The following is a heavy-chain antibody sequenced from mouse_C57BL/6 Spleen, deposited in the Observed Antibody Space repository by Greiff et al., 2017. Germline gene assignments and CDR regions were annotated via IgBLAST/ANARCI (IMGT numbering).Heavy chain of an antibody. V-gene: IGHV5-4*03. D-gene: IGHD2-4*01. CDR1: GFTFSSYA. J-gene: IGHJ3*01. Sequence: EVMLVESGGGLVKPGGSLKLSCAASGFTFSSYAMSWVRQTPEKRLEWVATISDGGSYTYYPDNVKGRFTISRDNAKNNLYLQMSHLKSEDTAMYYCARVYDYEAWFAYWGQGALVTVSA. CDR3: ARVYDYEAWFAY. CDR2: ISDGGSYT.